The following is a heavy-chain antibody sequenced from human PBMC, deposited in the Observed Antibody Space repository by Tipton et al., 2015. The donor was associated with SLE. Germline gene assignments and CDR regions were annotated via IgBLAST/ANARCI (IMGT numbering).Heavy chain of an antibody. D-gene: IGHD2-15*01. V-gene: IGHV4-59*01. CDR2: IHSSGTT. Sequence: TLSLTCTVSGGSISNFYWSWIRQSPGKGLEWIGYIHSSGTTNYNASLKTRLTISVDTSKNQFSLKLNSMTAADTAVYYCARGGWSLGYWGQGTRVTVSP. CDR1: GGSISNFY. J-gene: IGHJ4*02. CDR3: ARGGWSLGY.